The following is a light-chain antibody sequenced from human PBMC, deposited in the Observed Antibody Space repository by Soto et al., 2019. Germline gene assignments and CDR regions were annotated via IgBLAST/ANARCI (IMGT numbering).Light chain of an antibody. V-gene: IGLV2-14*01. J-gene: IGLJ1*01. CDR2: AVT. CDR1: SGDVGGYNY. Sequence: QSALTQPASVSGSPGQSVTISCAGTSGDVGGYNYVSWYQQHPGKAPKLMIHAVTNRPSGVSNRFSGSESGNTASLTISSLQAEDEADYYCCSYTGASTYVFGTGTKLTVL. CDR3: CSYTGASTYV.